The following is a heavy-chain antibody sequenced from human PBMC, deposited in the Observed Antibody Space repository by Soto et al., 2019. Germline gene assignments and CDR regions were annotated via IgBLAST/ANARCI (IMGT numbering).Heavy chain of an antibody. V-gene: IGHV5-10-1*01. CDR3: AGLNWNSRIRGYYYYYGMDV. D-gene: IGHD1-7*01. CDR2: IDPSDSYT. J-gene: IGHJ6*02. Sequence: LGESLKISCKGSGYSFTSYWISWVRQMPGKGLEWMGRIDPSDSYTNYSPSFQGHVTISADKSISTAYLQWSSLKASDTAMYYCAGLNWNSRIRGYYYYYGMDVWGQGTTVTVSS. CDR1: GYSFTSYW.